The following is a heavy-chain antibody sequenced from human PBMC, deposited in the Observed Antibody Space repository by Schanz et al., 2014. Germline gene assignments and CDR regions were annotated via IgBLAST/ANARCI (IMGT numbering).Heavy chain of an antibody. CDR3: ARLDPYCRSGTCSRAFDF. CDR1: GFPFSDYF. D-gene: IGHD2-15*01. J-gene: IGHJ4*02. V-gene: IGHV3-66*02. Sequence: EVQLVESGGGLVQPGGSLRLSCTASGFPFSDYFMAWIRQPPGRGLEWVSIIFTDGRTYYADSVKGRFTISRDSSKNTLFLQMNSLRTEDTAVYYCARLDPYCRSGTCSRAFDFWGQGTLVTVSS. CDR2: IFTDGRT.